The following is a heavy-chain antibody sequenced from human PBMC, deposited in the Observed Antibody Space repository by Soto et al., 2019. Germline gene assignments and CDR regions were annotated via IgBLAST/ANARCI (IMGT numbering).Heavy chain of an antibody. CDR1: GGTFSSYA. V-gene: IGHV1-69*13. J-gene: IGHJ4*02. CDR2: IIPIFGTA. CDR3: ARDRQATTTVTTKFDY. D-gene: IGHD4-17*01. Sequence: SVKVSCKASGGTFSSYAISWVRQAPGQGLEWMGGIIPIFGTANYAQKFQGRVTITADESTSTAYMELSSLRSEDTAVYYCARDRQATTTVTTKFDYWGREPWSPSPQ.